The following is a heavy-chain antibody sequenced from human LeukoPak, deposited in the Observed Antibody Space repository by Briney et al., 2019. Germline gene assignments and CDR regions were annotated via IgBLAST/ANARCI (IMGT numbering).Heavy chain of an antibody. CDR1: GGSISSSSW. CDR3: ARSPATYVRDAFDI. D-gene: IGHD3-10*02. V-gene: IGHV4-4*02. Sequence: PSETLSLTCAVSGGSISSSSWWSWVRQPPGKGLEWIGEIYHSGSTNYNPSLKSRVTISVDKSKYQFSLKLSSVTAADTAVYYCARSPATYVRDAFDIWGQGTMVTVSS. CDR2: IYHSGST. J-gene: IGHJ3*02.